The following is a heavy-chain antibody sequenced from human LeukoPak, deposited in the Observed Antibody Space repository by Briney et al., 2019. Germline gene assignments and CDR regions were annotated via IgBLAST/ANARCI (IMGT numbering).Heavy chain of an antibody. J-gene: IGHJ3*02. V-gene: IGHV4-4*09. Sequence: SETLSLTCTVSGGSISNYYWTWIRQPPGKGLEWIGFISTSGSPNHNPSLKTRVTISIDTSKSQFSLKLSSVTAADTAVYYCARDYYDSSGYSNDAFDIWGQGTMVTVSS. D-gene: IGHD3-22*01. CDR1: GGSISNYY. CDR2: ISTSGSP. CDR3: ARDYYDSSGYSNDAFDI.